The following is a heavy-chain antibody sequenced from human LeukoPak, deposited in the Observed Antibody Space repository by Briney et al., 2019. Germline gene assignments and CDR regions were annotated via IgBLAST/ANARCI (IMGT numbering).Heavy chain of an antibody. CDR2: IYNNGRT. Sequence: SETLSLTCTVSGGSISSYYWSWIRQPPGKGLEWIGYIYNNGRTYYNPSLKSRVTISADTSKNQFSLKLSSVTAADTAVYYCARGTSWYSGPFDYWGQGTLVTVSS. CDR3: ARGTSWYSGPFDY. J-gene: IGHJ4*02. CDR1: GGSISSYY. D-gene: IGHD6-13*01. V-gene: IGHV4-4*09.